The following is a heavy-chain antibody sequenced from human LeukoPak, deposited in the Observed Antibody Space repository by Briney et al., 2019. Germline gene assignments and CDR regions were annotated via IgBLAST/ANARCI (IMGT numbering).Heavy chain of an antibody. CDR2: IYYSGST. D-gene: IGHD2-2*01. Sequence: KPSETLSLTCTVSGGSISSYYWSWIRQPPGKGLEWSGYIYYSGSTNYNPSLKSRVTISVDTSKNQFSLKLSSVTAADTAVYYCARSSSLRSWYYMDVWGKGTTVTVSS. J-gene: IGHJ6*03. CDR1: GGSISSYY. V-gene: IGHV4-59*01. CDR3: ARSSSLRSWYYMDV.